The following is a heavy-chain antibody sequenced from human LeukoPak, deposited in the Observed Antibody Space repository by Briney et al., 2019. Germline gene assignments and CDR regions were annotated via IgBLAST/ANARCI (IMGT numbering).Heavy chain of an antibody. J-gene: IGHJ4*02. CDR2: ISAYNGNI. CDR3: TTMTHCTGGTCYSYDH. V-gene: IGHV1-18*01. D-gene: IGHD2-15*01. Sequence: ASVKVSCKTSGYTFTSYGITRVRQAPGKGLEWMGWISAYNGNIDYAQNLQGRVTMTTDTSTRTAYMELRSLRSDDTAVYYCTTMTHCTGGTCYSYDHWGQGTMVAVSS. CDR1: GYTFTSYG.